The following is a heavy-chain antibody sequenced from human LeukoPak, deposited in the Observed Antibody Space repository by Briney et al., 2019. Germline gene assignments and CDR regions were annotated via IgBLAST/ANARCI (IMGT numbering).Heavy chain of an antibody. CDR2: ISSSSYI. J-gene: IGHJ6*02. D-gene: IGHD2-15*01. CDR3: ARCHARSGGSWGADV. Sequence: PGGSLRLSCAASGFTFSSYAMSWVRQAPGKGLEWVSSISSSSYIYYADSVKGRFTISRDNAKNSLYLQMNSLRAEDTAVYYCARCHARSGGSWGADVRGQGTTVTVSS. V-gene: IGHV3-21*01. CDR1: GFTFSSYA.